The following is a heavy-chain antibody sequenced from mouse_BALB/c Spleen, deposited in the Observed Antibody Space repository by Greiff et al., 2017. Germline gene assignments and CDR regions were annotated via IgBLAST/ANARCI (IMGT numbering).Heavy chain of an antibody. CDR3: ARDPGDYYYYFDY. D-gene: IGHD1-1*01. J-gene: IGHJ2*01. CDR1: GFSLTSYG. CDR2: IWAGGST. V-gene: IGHV2-9*02. Sequence: VQRVESGPGLVAPSQSLSITCTVSGFSLTSYGVHWVRQPPGKGLEWLGVIWAGGSTNYNSALMSRLSISKDNSKSQVFLKMNSLQTDDTAMYYCARDPGDYYYYFDYWGQGTTLTVSS.